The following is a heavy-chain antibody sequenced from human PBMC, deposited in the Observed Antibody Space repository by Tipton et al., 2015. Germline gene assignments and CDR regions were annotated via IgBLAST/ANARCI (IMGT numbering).Heavy chain of an antibody. V-gene: IGHV1-3*04. CDR1: GYTFTNYA. CDR2: IYTANGNT. J-gene: IGHJ4*02. D-gene: IGHD6-13*01. CDR3: ARAYSSSWYYFDY. Sequence: QLVQSGADLKKPGASVKVSCKASGYTFTNYAMHWVRQAPGQRLEWMGRIYTANGNTEYSQKFQGRVTITRDTSASTTYMELSSLRSEDTALYYCARAYSSSWYYFDYWGQETLVTVSS.